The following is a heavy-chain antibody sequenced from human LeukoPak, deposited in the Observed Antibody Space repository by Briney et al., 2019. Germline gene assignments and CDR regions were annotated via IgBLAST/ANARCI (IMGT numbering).Heavy chain of an antibody. Sequence: SVKVSCEASGYTFTTSGISWVRQAPGQGLEWMGWISAYNGQTNYAQKVQGRVTMTIDTSTKTAYMELRSLGSDDTAVYYCAGVAGFYWNSDSFDYWGQGTQVTVSS. J-gene: IGHJ4*02. CDR3: AGVAGFYWNSDSFDY. D-gene: IGHD1-7*01. V-gene: IGHV1-18*01. CDR1: GYTFTTSG. CDR2: ISAYNGQT.